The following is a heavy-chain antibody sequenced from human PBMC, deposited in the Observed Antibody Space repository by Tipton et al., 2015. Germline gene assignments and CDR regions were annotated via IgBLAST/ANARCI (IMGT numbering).Heavy chain of an antibody. D-gene: IGHD6-19*01. CDR1: GYTFTGHR. CDR3: ARTWLQVFTPDFDY. J-gene: IGHJ4*02. Sequence: QSGPEVKQPGASVKVSCKTSGYTFTGHRLHWVRQAPGQGLAWMGCMDASSGATSYAQKFHGRVTMTSDTSISTAYLELSTLGSDDTAVYYCARTWLQVFTPDFDYWGQGTLVTVSS. CDR2: MDASSGAT. V-gene: IGHV1-2*02.